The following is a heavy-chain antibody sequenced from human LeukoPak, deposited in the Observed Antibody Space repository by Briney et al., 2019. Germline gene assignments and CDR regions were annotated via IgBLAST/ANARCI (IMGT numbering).Heavy chain of an antibody. CDR2: IIPILGIA. J-gene: IGHJ4*02. CDR3: ARGGSGWFGALEFDY. V-gene: IGHV1-69*04. CDR1: GGTFSSYA. Sequence: SVKVSCKASGGTFSSYAISWVRQAPGQGLEWMGRIIPILGIANYAQKFQDRVRMTTDTSTSTAYMELRSLTSDDTGVYFCARGGSGWFGALEFDYWGQGTLVTVSS. D-gene: IGHD3-10*01.